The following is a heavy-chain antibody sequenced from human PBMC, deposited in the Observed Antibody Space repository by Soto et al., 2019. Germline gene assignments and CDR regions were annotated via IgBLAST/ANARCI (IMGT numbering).Heavy chain of an antibody. Sequence: SETLSLTCTVSGGSISNGDYYWSWIRQHPVKGLEWIGYIYNSESTYNNPSLKSRITISVDTSKNQFSLRLSSVTVADTAVYYCVRGRLMTSVTLYYFDYWGQGTLVTVSS. CDR3: VRGRLMTSVTLYYFDY. D-gene: IGHD4-17*01. CDR2: IYNSEST. V-gene: IGHV4-31*03. CDR1: GGSISNGDYY. J-gene: IGHJ4*02.